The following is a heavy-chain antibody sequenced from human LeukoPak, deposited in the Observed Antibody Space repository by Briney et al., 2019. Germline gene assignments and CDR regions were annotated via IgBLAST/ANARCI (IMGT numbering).Heavy chain of an antibody. CDR2: FDPEDGET. Sequence: GASVKVSCKVSGYTLTELSMHWVRQAPGKGLEWMGGFDPEDGETIYAQKFQGRVTITEDTSTDTAYMELSSLRSGDTAVYYCATDRYSSSWYRPFDYWGQGTLVTVSS. CDR3: ATDRYSSSWYRPFDY. D-gene: IGHD6-13*01. V-gene: IGHV1-24*01. J-gene: IGHJ4*02. CDR1: GYTLTELS.